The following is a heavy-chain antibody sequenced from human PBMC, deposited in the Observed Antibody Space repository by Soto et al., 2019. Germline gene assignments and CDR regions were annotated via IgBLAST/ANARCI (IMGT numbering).Heavy chain of an antibody. D-gene: IGHD5-18*01. CDR2: IIPIFGTA. J-gene: IGHJ4*02. CDR1: GGTFSSYA. CDR3: ARDRSFKYSHEYYFDY. Sequence: SVKVSCKASGGTFSSYAISLVRQSPGQGLEWMGGIIPIFGTANYAQKFQGRVTITADKSTSTAYMELSSLRSEDTAVYYCARDRSFKYSHEYYFDYWGQGTLVTVSS. V-gene: IGHV1-69*06.